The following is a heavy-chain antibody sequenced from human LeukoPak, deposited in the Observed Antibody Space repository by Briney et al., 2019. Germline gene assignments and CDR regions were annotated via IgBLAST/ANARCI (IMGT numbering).Heavy chain of an antibody. D-gene: IGHD1-26*01. CDR1: GYTFTGYY. J-gene: IGHJ4*02. V-gene: IGHV1-18*04. CDR3: ARSGRGTYYYFDL. Sequence: ASVKVSCKASGYTFTGYYMHRVRQAPGQGLEWVGWISGSNGNTYYAQSFQGRVTMTTDVSTGTAYMDLRNLGFDDTAVYFCARSGRGTYYYFDLWGQGTLVSVSS. CDR2: ISGSNGNT.